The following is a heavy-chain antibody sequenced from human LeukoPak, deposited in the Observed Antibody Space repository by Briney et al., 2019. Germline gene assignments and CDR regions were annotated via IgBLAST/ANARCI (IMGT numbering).Heavy chain of an antibody. J-gene: IGHJ6*04. CDR2: ISGSGAGT. CDR3: AKGGASSPYTYIDV. D-gene: IGHD6-6*01. Sequence: GGSLRLSCAASGFTFSNYASSWVRQTQGKGLEWVSTISGSGAGTYYPESVRGRFTISRDNSKNTLYLQMNSLRADDTAVYHCAKGGASSPYTYIDVWGKGTTVIVSS. CDR1: GFTFSNYA. V-gene: IGHV3-23*01.